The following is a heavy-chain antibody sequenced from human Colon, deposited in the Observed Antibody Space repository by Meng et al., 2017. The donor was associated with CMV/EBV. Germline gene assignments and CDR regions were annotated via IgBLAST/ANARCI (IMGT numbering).Heavy chain of an antibody. J-gene: IGHJ4*02. D-gene: IGHD3-10*02. CDR1: GFTFSSYA. Sequence: GGSLRLSCAASGFTFSSYAMHWVRQAPGKGLEWVSSISGSGTATYYSSSVKGRFTISRDSSKNTLSLEMTGLRAEDTAVYYCAKSLFGMGQVVYFDSWGQGTLVTVSS. CDR2: ISGSGTAT. CDR3: AKSLFGMGQVVYFDS. V-gene: IGHV3-23*01.